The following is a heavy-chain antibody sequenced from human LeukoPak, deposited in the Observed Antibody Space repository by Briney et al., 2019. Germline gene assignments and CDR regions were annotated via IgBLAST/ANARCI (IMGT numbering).Heavy chain of an antibody. CDR1: GGSFSGYY. J-gene: IGHJ5*02. V-gene: IGHV4-34*01. D-gene: IGHD5-12*01. CDR2: INHSGST. CDR3: AQRLRLNWFDP. Sequence: PSETLSLTCAVYGGSFSGYYWSWIRQPPGKGLEWIGEINHSGSTNYNPSPKSRVTISVDTSKNQFSLKLSSVTAADTAVYYCAQRLRLNWFDPWGQGTLVTVSS.